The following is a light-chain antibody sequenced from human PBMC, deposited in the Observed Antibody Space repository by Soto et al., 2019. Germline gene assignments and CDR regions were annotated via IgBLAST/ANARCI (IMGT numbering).Light chain of an antibody. CDR3: QQYNNWPPIT. CDR1: QRVSSN. Sequence: EIVISRSPSTPSVSRGALSTLSCRSSQRVSSNFTWYQQNPRQAPRLLIYGASTRATDIPARCSGSGSGTEFTLTISSLQSEEFAVYYCQQYNNWPPITFGQGTRLEIK. CDR2: GAS. J-gene: IGKJ5*01. V-gene: IGKV3-15*01.